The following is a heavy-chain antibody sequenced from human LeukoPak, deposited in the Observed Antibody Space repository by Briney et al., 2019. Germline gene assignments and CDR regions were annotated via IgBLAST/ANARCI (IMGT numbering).Heavy chain of an antibody. D-gene: IGHD2-21*02. J-gene: IGHJ4*02. CDR2: INHSGST. Sequence: SETLSLTCAVYGGSFSGYYWSWIRQPPGKGLEWIGEINHSGSTNYNPSLKSRVTISVDTSKNQFSLKLSSVTAADAAVYYCARAPLYCGGDCYLPYFDYWGQGTLVTVSS. CDR3: ARAPLYCGGDCYLPYFDY. CDR1: GGSFSGYY. V-gene: IGHV4-34*01.